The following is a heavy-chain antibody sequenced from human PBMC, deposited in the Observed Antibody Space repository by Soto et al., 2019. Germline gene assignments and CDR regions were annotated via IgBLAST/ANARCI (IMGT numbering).Heavy chain of an antibody. D-gene: IGHD4-17*01. CDR3: ASEYDYGDLNYYYYGMDV. J-gene: IGHJ6*02. CDR1: GFTFSSYS. V-gene: IGHV3-48*02. CDR2: ISSSSSTI. Sequence: EVQLVESGGGLVQPGGSLRPSCAASGFTFSSYSMNWVGQAPGKGLGWVSYISSSSSTIYYADSVKGRFTISRDNAKNSLYLQMNSLRDEDTAVYYCASEYDYGDLNYYYYGMDVWGQGTTVTVSS.